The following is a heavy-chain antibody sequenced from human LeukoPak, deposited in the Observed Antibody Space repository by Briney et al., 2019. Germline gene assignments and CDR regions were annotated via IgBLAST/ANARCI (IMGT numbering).Heavy chain of an antibody. CDR3: AKARGEQNGGSNY. D-gene: IGHD2-15*01. Sequence: GGSLRLSCAASGFIGRKKMLSWVRQAPGKGLEWLSMLQDGDRIYFGDSVKGRCTTSSDTSKNTLYLQMNSLRAEDTAVYSCAKARGEQNGGSNYWGQGTQVIVSS. CDR1: GFIGRKKM. V-gene: IGHV3-53*01. CDR2: LQDGDRI. J-gene: IGHJ4*02.